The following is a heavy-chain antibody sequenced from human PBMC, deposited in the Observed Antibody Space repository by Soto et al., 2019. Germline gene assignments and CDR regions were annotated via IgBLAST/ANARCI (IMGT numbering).Heavy chain of an antibody. J-gene: IGHJ3*02. CDR3: AKPMGGYDAFDI. CDR2: ISNSGGST. V-gene: IGHV3-23*01. CDR1: GFTFSSYA. Sequence: EVQLLESGGGLVQPGGSLRLSCAASGFTFSSYAMNWVRQAPGKGLEWVSTISNSGGSTYYADSVKGRFTISRDNSKNTLNLQMNSLRAEDTAVYYCAKPMGGYDAFDIWGQGTKVTGSS. D-gene: IGHD3-16*01.